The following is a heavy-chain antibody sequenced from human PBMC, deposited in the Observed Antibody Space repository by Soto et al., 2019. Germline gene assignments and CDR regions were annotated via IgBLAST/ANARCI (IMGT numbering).Heavy chain of an antibody. CDR1: GGSSSSGGYS. J-gene: IGHJ4*02. D-gene: IGHD3-10*01. V-gene: IGHV4-30-2*01. CDR3: ARGDLKFGQLLPNPLTY. Sequence: SLETLSHTWAVSGGSSSSGGYSWSWIRKPPGKGLEWIGYIYHSGSTYYNPSLKSRVTISVDRSKNQFSLKLSSVTAADTAVYFCARGDLKFGQLLPNPLTYWGRGTLVTVSS. CDR2: IYHSGST.